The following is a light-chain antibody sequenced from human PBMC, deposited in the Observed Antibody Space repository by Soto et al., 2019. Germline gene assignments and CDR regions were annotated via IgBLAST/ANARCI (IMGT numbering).Light chain of an antibody. CDR1: QSISTY. CDR3: QQRTDWLWT. Sequence: EIVLTQSPATLSLSPGERATLSCRVSQSISTYLAWYQQKPGQAPRLLIYDGSNRATGTPARFSGNGYGTDFTLTVSCLEPEDFAVYYCQQRTDWLWTFGQGTKVQLK. CDR2: DGS. V-gene: IGKV3-11*01. J-gene: IGKJ1*01.